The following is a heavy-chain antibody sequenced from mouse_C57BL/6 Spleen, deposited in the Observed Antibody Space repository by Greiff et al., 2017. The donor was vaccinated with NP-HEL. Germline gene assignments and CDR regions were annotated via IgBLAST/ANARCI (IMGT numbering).Heavy chain of an antibody. Sequence: QLPPSVASLVPPGASVTLSCPASVFPFTVYTLPWLPPMSFQGLEWIGWFYPGSGSIKYNEQFKDKATLTADKSSSTVYMELSRLTSEDSAVYFCARHEDRDGYFYFDYWGQGTTLTVSS. D-gene: IGHD2-3*01. V-gene: IGHV1-62-2*01. CDR2: FYPGSGSI. CDR3: ARHEDRDGYFYFDY. J-gene: IGHJ2*01. CDR1: VFPFTVYT.